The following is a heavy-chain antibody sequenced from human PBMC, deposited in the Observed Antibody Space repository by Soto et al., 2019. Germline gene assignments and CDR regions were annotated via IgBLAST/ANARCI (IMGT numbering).Heavy chain of an antibody. J-gene: IGHJ4*02. CDR3: AREIWGPEY. D-gene: IGHD7-27*01. Sequence: EVQLVESGGGLVQPGGSLRLSCAASGFTFTNYWMTWVRQAPGRGLEWVANKKKDGSEKHYVDSVKGRFTISRDNAKNSLYLQINSLRAEDTAVYYCAREIWGPEYWGQGTRVTVSS. V-gene: IGHV3-7*03. CDR2: KKKDGSEK. CDR1: GFTFTNYW.